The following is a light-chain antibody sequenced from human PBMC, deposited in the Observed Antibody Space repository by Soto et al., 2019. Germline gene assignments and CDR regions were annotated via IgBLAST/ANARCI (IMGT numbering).Light chain of an antibody. V-gene: IGLV3-21*04. J-gene: IGLJ2*01. CDR3: QVWASGSGHRV. CDR1: NIGSRS. Sequence: SYELTQPPSVSVAPGRTATITCWGNNIGSRSVHWYQQMSGQAPLLVIYYDRDRPSGIPERFSGSNSGNTATLTINRVEAGDEADYYCQVWASGSGHRVFGGGTKVTVL. CDR2: YDR.